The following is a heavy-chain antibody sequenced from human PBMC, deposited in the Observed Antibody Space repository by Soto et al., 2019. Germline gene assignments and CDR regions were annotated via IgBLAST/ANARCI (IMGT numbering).Heavy chain of an antibody. D-gene: IGHD3-3*01. V-gene: IGHV1-8*01. Sequence: QVQLVQSVAEVKKPGASVKVSCKASGYTFTSYDINWVRQATGQGLEWMGWMNPNSGNTGYAQKFQGRVTMTRNTSISTSYMELSSLRSEDTAVYYCAIFGVVIADFDYWGQGTLVTVSS. CDR3: AIFGVVIADFDY. J-gene: IGHJ4*02. CDR2: MNPNSGNT. CDR1: GYTFTSYD.